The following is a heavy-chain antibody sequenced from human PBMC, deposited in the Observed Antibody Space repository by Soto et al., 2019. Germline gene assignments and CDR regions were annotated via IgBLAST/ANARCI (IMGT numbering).Heavy chain of an antibody. Sequence: ASETLSLTCTVSGGSVSSGSYYWSWIRQPPGKGLEWIGYIYYSGSTNYNPSLKSRVTISVDTSKNQFSLKLSSVTAADTAVYYCARGITMIVVDPHPFDPWGQGTLVTVSS. CDR3: ARGITMIVVDPHPFDP. D-gene: IGHD3-22*01. CDR1: GGSVSSGSYY. CDR2: IYYSGST. V-gene: IGHV4-61*01. J-gene: IGHJ5*02.